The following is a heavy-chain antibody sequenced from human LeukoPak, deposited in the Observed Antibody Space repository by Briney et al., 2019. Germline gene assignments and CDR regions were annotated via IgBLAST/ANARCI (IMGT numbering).Heavy chain of an antibody. CDR3: ARVVRGSPPYFDY. D-gene: IGHD1-26*01. Sequence: SETLSFTCTVSGGSISSYYWSWIRQPPGKGLEWIGYIYYSGSTNYNPSLKSRVTISVDTSKNQFSLKLSSVTAADTAVYYCARVVRGSPPYFDYWGQGTLVTVSS. J-gene: IGHJ4*02. V-gene: IGHV4-59*01. CDR1: GGSISSYY. CDR2: IYYSGST.